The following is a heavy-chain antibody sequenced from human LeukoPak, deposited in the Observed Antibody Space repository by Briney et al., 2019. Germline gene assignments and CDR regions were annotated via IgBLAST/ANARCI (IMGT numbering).Heavy chain of an antibody. CDR3: AKGYYGSGSYYNS. D-gene: IGHD3-10*01. Sequence: QPGGSLRLSCAASGFTFSSYAMSWVRQAPGKGLEWVSAISASGGSTYYADSVKGRFTISRDNSKNTLYLQMNSLRAEDTAVYYCAKGYYGSGSYYNSWGQGTLVTVSS. V-gene: IGHV3-23*01. CDR1: GFTFSSYA. CDR2: ISASGGST. J-gene: IGHJ4*02.